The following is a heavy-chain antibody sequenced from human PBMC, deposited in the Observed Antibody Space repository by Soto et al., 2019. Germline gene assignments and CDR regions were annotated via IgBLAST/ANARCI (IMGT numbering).Heavy chain of an antibody. CDR1: GFTFSSYW. J-gene: IGHJ6*02. D-gene: IGHD3-22*01. CDR2: INSDGSST. Sequence: EVQLVESGGGLVQPGGSLRLSCAASGFTFSSYWMHWVRQAPGKGLVWVSRINSDGSSTSYADSVKGRFTISRDNAKNTLYPQMNSLRAEDTAVYYCASSTYYYDSSGSSGMDVWGQGTTVTVSS. CDR3: ASSTYYYDSSGSSGMDV. V-gene: IGHV3-74*01.